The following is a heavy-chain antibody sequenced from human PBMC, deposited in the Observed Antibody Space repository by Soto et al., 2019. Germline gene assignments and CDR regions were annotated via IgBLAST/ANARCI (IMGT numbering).Heavy chain of an antibody. V-gene: IGHV1-69*13. CDR2: IIPIFGTA. CDR3: ARAHYYGSGSYYTSFDP. CDR1: GGTFNSYA. D-gene: IGHD3-10*01. J-gene: IGHJ5*02. Sequence: GASVKVSCKASGGTFNSYAISWVRQAPGQGLEWMGGIIPIFGTANYAQKFQGRVTITADESTSTAYMELSSLRSEDTAVYYCARAHYYGSGSYYTSFDPWGQGTLVTVSS.